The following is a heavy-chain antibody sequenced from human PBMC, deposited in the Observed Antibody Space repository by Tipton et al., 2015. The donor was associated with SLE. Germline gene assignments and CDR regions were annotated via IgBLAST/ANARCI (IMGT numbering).Heavy chain of an antibody. CDR2: INHSGST. J-gene: IGHJ4*02. CDR3: ASIAAAVTGG. CDR1: GGSFSGYY. Sequence: LRLSCAVYGGSFSGYYWTWIRQPPRKGLEWIGEINHSGSTNYNPSLKSRVTISVDTSKNQFSLKLSSVTAADTAVYYCASIAAAVTGGWGQGTLVTVSS. V-gene: IGHV4-34*01. D-gene: IGHD6-13*01.